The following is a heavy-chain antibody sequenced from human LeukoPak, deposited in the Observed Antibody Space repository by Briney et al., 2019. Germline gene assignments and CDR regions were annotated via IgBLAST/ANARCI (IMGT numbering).Heavy chain of an antibody. CDR2: ISAYNGNT. CDR1: GYTFTSYG. Sequence: ASVKVSCKASGYTFTSYGISWVRQAPGQGLEWMGWISAYNGNTNYAQKLQGRVTMTTDTSTSTAYMELRSLRSDDTAVYYCARDGVGYNLRGNFDYWGQGTLVTVSS. CDR3: ARDGVGYNLRGNFDY. D-gene: IGHD5-24*01. J-gene: IGHJ4*02. V-gene: IGHV1-18*01.